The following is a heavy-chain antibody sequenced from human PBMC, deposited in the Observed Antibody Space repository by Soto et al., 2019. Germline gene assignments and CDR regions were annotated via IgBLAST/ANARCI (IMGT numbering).Heavy chain of an antibody. CDR3: AKGANIYSSSSPVDY. CDR2: ISYDGSNK. CDR1: GFTFSSYG. V-gene: IGHV3-30*18. D-gene: IGHD6-6*01. Sequence: GGSLRLSCAASGFTFSSYGMHWVRQAPGKGLEWVAVISYDGSNKYYADSVKGRFTISRDNSKNTLYLQMNSLRAEDTAVYYCAKGANIYSSSSPVDYWGQGTLVTVSS. J-gene: IGHJ4*02.